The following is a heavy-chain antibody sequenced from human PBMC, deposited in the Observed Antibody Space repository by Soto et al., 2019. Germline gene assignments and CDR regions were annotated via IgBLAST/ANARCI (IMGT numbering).Heavy chain of an antibody. J-gene: IGHJ5*02. D-gene: IGHD6-13*01. CDR1: GFTFSSYG. Sequence: LRLSCAASGFTFSSYGMHWVRQAPGKGLEWVAVIWYDGSNKYYADSVKGRFTISRDNSKNTLYLQMNSLRAEDTAVYYCAREGSAAGMGGWFDPWGQGTLVTVSS. CDR3: AREGSAAGMGGWFDP. CDR2: IWYDGSNK. V-gene: IGHV3-33*01.